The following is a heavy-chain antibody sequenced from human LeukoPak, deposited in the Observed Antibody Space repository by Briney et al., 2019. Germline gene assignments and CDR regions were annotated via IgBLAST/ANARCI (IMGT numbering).Heavy chain of an antibody. CDR2: IIPILGIA. CDR1: GGTFSSYA. CDR3: ARQRITMVRGVIRNTTYYYYGMDV. J-gene: IGHJ6*02. D-gene: IGHD3-10*01. V-gene: IGHV1-69*04. Sequence: SVKVSCMASGGTFSSYAISWVRQAPGQGLEWMGRIIPILGIANYAQKFQGRVTITADKSTSTAYMELSSLRSEDTAVYYCARQRITMVRGVIRNTTYYYYGMDVWGQGTTVTVSS.